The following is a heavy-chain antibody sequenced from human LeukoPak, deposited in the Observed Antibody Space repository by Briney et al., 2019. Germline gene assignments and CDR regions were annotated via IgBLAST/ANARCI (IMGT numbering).Heavy chain of an antibody. CDR1: GFTFSSYS. J-gene: IGHJ4*02. CDR2: VSGSGGST. V-gene: IGHV3-23*01. D-gene: IGHD1-26*01. Sequence: GGSLRLSCAASGFTFSSYSMNWVRQAPGKGLEWVSAVSGSGGSTYYADSVKGRFTISRDNSKNTLYLQMNSLRAEDTAVYYCAKGGYSGSYSDYWGQGTLVTVSS. CDR3: AKGGYSGSYSDY.